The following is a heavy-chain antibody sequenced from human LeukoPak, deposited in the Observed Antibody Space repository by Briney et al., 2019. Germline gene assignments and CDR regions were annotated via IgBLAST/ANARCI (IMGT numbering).Heavy chain of an antibody. CDR3: ARDRMGLRAYYYYYYMDV. V-gene: IGHV3-21*01. CDR1: GFTFSSYS. D-gene: IGHD4-17*01. J-gene: IGHJ6*03. Sequence: SGGSLRLSCAASGFTFSSYSMNWVRQAPGKGLEWVSSISSSSSYIYYADSVKGRFTISRDNAKNSLYLQMNSLRAEDTAVYYCARDRMGLRAYYYYYYMDVWAKGPRSPSP. CDR2: ISSSSSYI.